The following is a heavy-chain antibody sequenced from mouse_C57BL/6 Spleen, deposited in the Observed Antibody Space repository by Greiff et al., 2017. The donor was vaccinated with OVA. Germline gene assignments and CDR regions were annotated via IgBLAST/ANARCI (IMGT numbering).Heavy chain of an antibody. CDR3: ARGLRFLLDY. D-gene: IGHD1-1*01. CDR1: GYAFSSSW. Sequence: LVESGPELVKPGASVKISCKASGYAFSSSWMNWVKQRPGKGLEWIGRIYPGDGDTNYNGKFKGKATLTADKSSSTAYMQLSSLTSEDSAVYFCARGLRFLLDYWGQGTSVTVSS. J-gene: IGHJ4*01. CDR2: IYPGDGDT. V-gene: IGHV1-82*01.